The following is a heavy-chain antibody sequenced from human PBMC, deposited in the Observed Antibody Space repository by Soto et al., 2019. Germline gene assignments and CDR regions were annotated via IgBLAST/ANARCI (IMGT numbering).Heavy chain of an antibody. Sequence: QVQLVQSGAEVKKPGASVKVSCKASGYTFISYGISWVRQAPGQGLEWMGWINAFNGNTNYAQKLQGRVTMTRDTSTSPDYMELRSLRSDDTAVYYCARDPVAGTHFDYWGQGTLVTVSS. CDR3: ARDPVAGTHFDY. CDR1: GYTFISYG. V-gene: IGHV1-18*01. CDR2: INAFNGNT. J-gene: IGHJ4*02. D-gene: IGHD6-19*01.